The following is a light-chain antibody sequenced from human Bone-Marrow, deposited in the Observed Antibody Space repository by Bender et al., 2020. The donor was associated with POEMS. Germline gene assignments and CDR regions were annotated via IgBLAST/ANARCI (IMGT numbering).Light chain of an antibody. V-gene: IGLV3-25*03. J-gene: IGLJ3*02. Sequence: SYELTQPPSVSVSPGQTARITCSGDAVPKKYVYWYQQKPGQAPVLVILKDTERPLGIDERFSGSNSGTKVTLTISGVQAEDEADYYCQSADTSGNWVFGGGTKLTVL. CDR1: AVPKKY. CDR2: KDT. CDR3: QSADTSGNWV.